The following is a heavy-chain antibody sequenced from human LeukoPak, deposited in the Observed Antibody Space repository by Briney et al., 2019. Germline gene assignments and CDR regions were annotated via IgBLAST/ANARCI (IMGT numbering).Heavy chain of an antibody. CDR3: TKATTRRVPAATIDS. CDR1: GFIFDDFS. CDR2: ITWHGRST. D-gene: IGHD6-13*01. Sequence: GGSLRLSRAASGFIFDDFSMFWVRQVPGKGLEWVSSITWHGRSTAYADSVRGRFTISRDNAKYSLYLQMNSLRPEDTAFYYCTKATTRRVPAATIDSWGQGTLVTVSS. V-gene: IGHV3-9*01. J-gene: IGHJ4*02.